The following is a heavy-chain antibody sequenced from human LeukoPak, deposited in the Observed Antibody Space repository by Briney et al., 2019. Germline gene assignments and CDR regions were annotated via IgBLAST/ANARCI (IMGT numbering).Heavy chain of an antibody. J-gene: IGHJ4*02. CDR1: GFTFSNYE. D-gene: IGHD2-2*01. CDR3: AREGPRGCSSTSCPFDY. Sequence: PGGSLRLSCAASGFTFSNYEMNWVRQAPGKGLEWVSYISSSGSTIYYADSVKGRFTISRDNAKNSLYLQMNSLRAEDTAVYYCAREGPRGCSSTSCPFDYWGQGTLVTVSS. CDR2: ISSSGSTI. V-gene: IGHV3-48*03.